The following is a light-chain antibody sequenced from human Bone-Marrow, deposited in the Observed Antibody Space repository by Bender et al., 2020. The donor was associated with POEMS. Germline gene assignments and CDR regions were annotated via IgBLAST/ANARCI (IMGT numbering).Light chain of an antibody. V-gene: IGLV2-11*01. CDR3: VAWDASLNGWV. CDR2: DVT. J-gene: IGLJ3*02. CDR1: SSDVGEASY. Sequence: QSALTQPRSVSGSPGQSVTISCTGSSSDVGEASYVSWYQQHPGKAPKVMIYDVTKRPSGVPDRFSGSKSGNTASLTITGLQSDDEAIYFCVAWDASLNGWVFGGGTKLTVL.